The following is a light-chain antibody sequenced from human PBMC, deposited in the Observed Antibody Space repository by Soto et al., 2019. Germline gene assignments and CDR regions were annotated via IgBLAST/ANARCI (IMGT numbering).Light chain of an antibody. J-gene: IGKJ5*01. CDR1: QSLLHSNGYNY. CDR3: MQALQTPLT. V-gene: IGKV2-28*01. CDR2: LGS. Sequence: IVMTQSPLSLPATPGEPASISCGCNQSLLHSNGYNYLDRYLQKPGQSPQLLIYLGSNRASGVPARFSGSGSGTDFTLKISRVEAEDVGLYYCMQALQTPLTFGQGTRLEI.